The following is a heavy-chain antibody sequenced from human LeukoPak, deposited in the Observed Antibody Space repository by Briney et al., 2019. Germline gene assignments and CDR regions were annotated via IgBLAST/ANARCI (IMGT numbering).Heavy chain of an antibody. Sequence: GGSLRLSCAASGFTFTSYWMTWVRQAPGKGLEWVANINLDGSEGYYADSVKGRFTISRDNPNNSLYLQMDSLSGEDTAVYYCARVGPLWFGLLNTADVWGQGTLVTVS. CDR2: INLDGSEG. CDR1: GFTFTSYW. D-gene: IGHD3-10*01. J-gene: IGHJ3*01. CDR3: ARVGPLWFGLLNTADV. V-gene: IGHV3-7*01.